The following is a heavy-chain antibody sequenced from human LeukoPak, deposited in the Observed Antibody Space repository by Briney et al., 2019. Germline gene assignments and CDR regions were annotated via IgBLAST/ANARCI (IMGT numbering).Heavy chain of an antibody. D-gene: IGHD6-19*01. CDR2: LSGSGITT. J-gene: IGHJ4*01. Sequence: PGGSLRLSCTTSGFTFGDYYMSWFRQAPGKGLEWVSTLSGSGITTYYADSVKGRFTISRDNSKNTLYLQMNSLRAEDTAVYYCAKGIYSSGWGYFDYWGHGTLVTVSS. V-gene: IGHV3-23*01. CDR3: AKGIYSSGWGYFDY. CDR1: GFTFGDYY.